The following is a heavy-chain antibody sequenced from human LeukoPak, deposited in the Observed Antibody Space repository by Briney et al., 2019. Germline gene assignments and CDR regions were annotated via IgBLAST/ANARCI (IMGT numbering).Heavy chain of an antibody. D-gene: IGHD6-19*01. Sequence: SETLSLTCTVSGGSVSSGSYYWRWIRQPPGRGLGRIGYIYYSGSTTYNPSRKSRVTMSVDRSKNQSSLKLSSVTAADTAVYYCASNSGWYDSGTIDHWGQGTLVTVSS. J-gene: IGHJ4*02. CDR1: GGSVSSGSYY. CDR2: IYYSGST. CDR3: ASNSGWYDSGTIDH. V-gene: IGHV4-61*01.